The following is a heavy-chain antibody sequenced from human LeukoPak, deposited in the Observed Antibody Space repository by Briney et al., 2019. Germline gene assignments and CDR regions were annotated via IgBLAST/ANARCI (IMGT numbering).Heavy chain of an antibody. CDR2: IYYSGST. CDR1: GGSISSSSYY. V-gene: IGHV4-39*07. Sequence: PSETLSLTCTVSGGSISSSSYYWGWIRQPPGKGLEWIGSIYYSGSTYYNPSLKSRVTISVDTSKNQFSLKLSSVTAADTAVYYCARLHYGDQNGYWYFDLWGRGTLVTVSS. CDR3: ARLHYGDQNGYWYFDL. J-gene: IGHJ2*01. D-gene: IGHD4-17*01.